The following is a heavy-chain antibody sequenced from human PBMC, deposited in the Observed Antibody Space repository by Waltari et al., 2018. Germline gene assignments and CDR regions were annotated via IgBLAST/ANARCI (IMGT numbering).Heavy chain of an antibody. CDR1: GGSFSGYY. J-gene: IGHJ4*02. Sequence: QVQLQQGGAGLLKPSETLSLTCAVYGGSFSGYYWSWFRQPPGKGLEWIGEINHSGSTNYNPSLKSRVTISVDTSKNQFSLKLSSVTAADTAVYYCARVWVYWGQGTLVTVSS. CDR2: INHSGST. CDR3: ARVWVY. V-gene: IGHV4-34*01. D-gene: IGHD7-27*01.